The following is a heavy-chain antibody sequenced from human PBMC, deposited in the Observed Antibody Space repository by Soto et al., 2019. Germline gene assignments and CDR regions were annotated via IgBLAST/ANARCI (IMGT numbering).Heavy chain of an antibody. CDR1: GYTFTSYY. V-gene: IGHV1-46*01. D-gene: IGHD1-26*01. Sequence: QVQLVQSGSEVKNPGASVKVSCKASGYTFTSYYMHWVRQAPGQGLEWMGIINPSGGSTSYAQKFQGRVTMTRDTSTSTVYMELSSLRSEDTAVYYCASVRSGSYSEPYFDYWGQGTLVTVSS. CDR3: ASVRSGSYSEPYFDY. J-gene: IGHJ4*02. CDR2: INPSGGST.